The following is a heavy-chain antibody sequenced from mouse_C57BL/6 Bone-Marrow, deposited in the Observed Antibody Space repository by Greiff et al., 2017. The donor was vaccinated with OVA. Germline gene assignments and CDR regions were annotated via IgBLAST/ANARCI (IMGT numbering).Heavy chain of an antibody. Sequence: VQLQQSGAELARPGASVKLSCKASGYTFTSYGISWVKQRTGQGLEWIGEIYPRSGNTYYNEKFTGKATLTADKSSSTAYMELRSLTSEDSAVYFCARRGRTAQAPFGYWGQGTTLTVSS. CDR2: IYPRSGNT. V-gene: IGHV1-81*01. CDR3: ARRGRTAQAPFGY. D-gene: IGHD3-2*02. J-gene: IGHJ2*01. CDR1: GYTFTSYG.